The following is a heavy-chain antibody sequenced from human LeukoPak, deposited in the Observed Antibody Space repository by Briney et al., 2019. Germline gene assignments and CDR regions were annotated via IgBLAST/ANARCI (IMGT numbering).Heavy chain of an antibody. Sequence: SETLSLTCTVSGGSISTYYWSWIRQPPGKGLEWIGYVYYSGSTNYNPSLKSRVTMSVDTSKNQLSLKLSSVTAADTAVYYCARGGQQPRDSYYMGVWGKGTTVTVSS. J-gene: IGHJ6*03. D-gene: IGHD6-13*01. CDR2: VYYSGST. CDR3: ARGGQQPRDSYYMGV. V-gene: IGHV4-59*01. CDR1: GGSISTYY.